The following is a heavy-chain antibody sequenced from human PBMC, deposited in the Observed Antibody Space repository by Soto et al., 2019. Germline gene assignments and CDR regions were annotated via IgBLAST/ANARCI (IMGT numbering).Heavy chain of an antibody. D-gene: IGHD6-13*01. CDR3: AKDLGIAAAGFFDY. V-gene: IGHV3-30*18. CDR1: GFTFSSYG. Sequence: QVQLVESGGGVVQPGRSLRLSCAASGFTFSSYGMHWVRQAPGKGLEWVAVISYDGSNKYYADSVKGRFTISRDNSKNTLYLQMNSLRAEDTAVYYCAKDLGIAAAGFFDYWGQGTLVTVSS. J-gene: IGHJ4*02. CDR2: ISYDGSNK.